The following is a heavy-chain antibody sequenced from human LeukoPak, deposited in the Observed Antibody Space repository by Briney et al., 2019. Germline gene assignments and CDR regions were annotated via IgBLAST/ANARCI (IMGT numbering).Heavy chain of an antibody. CDR2: ISWNSGRI. CDR3: ARDFGYSTSSTNYFDF. D-gene: IGHD6-6*01. CDR1: GFTFDDYA. J-gene: IGHJ4*02. V-gene: IGHV3-9*01. Sequence: GGSLRLSCAASGFTFDDYAMHWVRQVPGRGLEWVSSISWNSGRIDYADSVKGRFSISRVNAKNSLYLQMNSLRAEDTALYYCARDFGYSTSSTNYFDFWGQGTLVTVSS.